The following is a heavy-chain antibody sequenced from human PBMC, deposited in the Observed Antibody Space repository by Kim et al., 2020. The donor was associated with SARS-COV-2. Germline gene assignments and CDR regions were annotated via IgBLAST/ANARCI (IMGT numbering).Heavy chain of an antibody. CDR1: GFTFSSFG. CDR2: ISGDTGTT. Sequence: GGSLRLSCTASGFTFSSFGMNWVRHTAGKGLEWVAYISGDTGTTDYVDSVKGRFTISRYNAKNSIYLQMNSLRGEDTAIYYCARQFGYWGQGTLVTVSS. D-gene: IGHD3-16*01. V-gene: IGHV3-48*01. J-gene: IGHJ4*02. CDR3: ARQFGY.